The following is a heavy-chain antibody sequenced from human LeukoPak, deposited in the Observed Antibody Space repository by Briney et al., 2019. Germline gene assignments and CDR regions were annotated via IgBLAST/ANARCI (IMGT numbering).Heavy chain of an antibody. D-gene: IGHD2-2*01. V-gene: IGHV1-18*01. CDR3: ARVVVVVPAATLPGAFDI. CDR2: ISAYNGNT. CDR1: GYTFTSYG. J-gene: IGHJ3*02. Sequence: ASVKVSCKASGYTFTSYGISWVRQAPGQGLEWMGWISAYNGNTSYAQKLQGRVTMTTDTSTSTAYMELRSLRSDDTAVYYCARVVVVVPAATLPGAFDIWGQGTMVTVSS.